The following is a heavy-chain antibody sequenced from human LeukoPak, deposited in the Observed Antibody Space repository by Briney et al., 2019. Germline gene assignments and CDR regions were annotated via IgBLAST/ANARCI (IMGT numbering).Heavy chain of an antibody. Sequence: SETLSLTCAVSGGSISSSSYYWGWIRQPPGKGLEWIGSIYYSGSTYYNPSLKSRVTISVDTSMNQFSLKLSSVTAADTAVYYCARESHYDFWSGYPYNWFDPWGQGTLVTVSS. CDR2: IYYSGST. D-gene: IGHD3-3*01. J-gene: IGHJ5*02. CDR1: GGSISSSSYY. V-gene: IGHV4-39*07. CDR3: ARESHYDFWSGYPYNWFDP.